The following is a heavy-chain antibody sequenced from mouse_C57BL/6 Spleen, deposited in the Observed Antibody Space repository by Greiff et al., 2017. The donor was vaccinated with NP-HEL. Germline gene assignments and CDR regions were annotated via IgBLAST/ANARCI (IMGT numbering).Heavy chain of an antibody. CDR3: ARDSSGYVRFDY. Sequence: EVQLVESGGGLVKPGGSLKLSCAASGFTFSSYAMSWVRQTPEKRLEWVATISDGGSYTYYPDNVKGRFTISRDNAKNNLYLQMSHLKSEDTAMYYCARDSSGYVRFDYWGQGTTLTVSS. CDR2: ISDGGSYT. CDR1: GFTFSSYA. V-gene: IGHV5-4*01. J-gene: IGHJ2*01. D-gene: IGHD3-2*02.